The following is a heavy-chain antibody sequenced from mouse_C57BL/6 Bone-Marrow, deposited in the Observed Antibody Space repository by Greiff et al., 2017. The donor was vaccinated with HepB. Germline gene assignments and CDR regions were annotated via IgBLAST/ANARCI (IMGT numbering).Heavy chain of an antibody. Sequence: VQLQQPGTELVKPGASVKLSCKASGYTFTSYWMHWVKQRPGQGLEWIGNINPSNGGTNYNEKFKSKATLTVDKSSSTAYMQLSSLTSEDSAVYYCAREDYYGSRPWYFDVWGTGTTVTVSS. D-gene: IGHD1-1*01. CDR3: AREDYYGSRPWYFDV. CDR2: INPSNGGT. CDR1: GYTFTSYW. V-gene: IGHV1-53*01. J-gene: IGHJ1*03.